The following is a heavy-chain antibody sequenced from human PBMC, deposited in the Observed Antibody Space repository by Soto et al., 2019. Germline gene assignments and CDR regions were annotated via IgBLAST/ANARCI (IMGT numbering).Heavy chain of an antibody. D-gene: IGHD3-22*01. CDR2: INADGSEK. Sequence: PGGSLRLSFGASGLSFSSSWISWVRQAPGKGLEWVASINADGSEKFYMASVRGRFTISRDNSKNTLYLQMNSLRAEDTAVYYCARTLFFYYDSSGYYFDYWGQGTLVTVSS. CDR1: GLSFSSSW. V-gene: IGHV3-7*03. J-gene: IGHJ4*02. CDR3: ARTLFFYYDSSGYYFDY.